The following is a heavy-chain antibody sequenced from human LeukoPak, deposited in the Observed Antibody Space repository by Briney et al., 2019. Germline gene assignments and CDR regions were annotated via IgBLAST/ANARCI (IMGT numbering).Heavy chain of an antibody. D-gene: IGHD3-10*01. CDR3: ETLPGEDLPPDG. V-gene: IGHV3-23*01. CDR1: GFTFSTYT. J-gene: IGHJ4*02. CDR2: ISDGSDRI. Sequence: GGSLRLSCAASGFTFSTYTMNWIRQAPGKGLEWVSDISDGSDRIYYADSVKGRFTVSRDNAKNTLYLQMNSLRAEDTAVYYFETLPGEDLPPDGWGQGNLVTVSS.